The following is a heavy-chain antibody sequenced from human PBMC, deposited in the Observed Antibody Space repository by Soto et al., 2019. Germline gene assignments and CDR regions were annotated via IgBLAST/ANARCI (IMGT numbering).Heavy chain of an antibody. CDR3: ARDHSYYYDSSGYYGNHYGETWFDT. CDR2: IIPIFGTA. J-gene: IGHJ5*02. CDR1: GGTFSSYA. Sequence: QVQLVQSGAEVKKPGSSVKVSCKASGGTFSSYAISWVRQAPGQGLEWMGGIIPIFGTANYAQKFQGRVTITADESTSTAYMELRSRRSKDTAVYYCARDHSYYYDSSGYYGNHYGETWFDTWGQGTLVTVSS. V-gene: IGHV1-69*01. D-gene: IGHD3-22*01.